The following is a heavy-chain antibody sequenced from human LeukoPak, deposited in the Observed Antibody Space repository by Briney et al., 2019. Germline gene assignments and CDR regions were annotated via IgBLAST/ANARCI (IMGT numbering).Heavy chain of an antibody. Sequence: ASVKVSCKASGYTFTGYYMHWVRQAPGQGLEWMGWINPNSGGTNYAQKFQGRVTMTRDTSISTAYMELSSLISEDTAVYYCARDSTSCFDYWGQGTLVTVSS. CDR3: ARDSTSCFDY. CDR2: INPNSGGT. V-gene: IGHV1-2*02. J-gene: IGHJ4*02. D-gene: IGHD2-2*01. CDR1: GYTFTGYY.